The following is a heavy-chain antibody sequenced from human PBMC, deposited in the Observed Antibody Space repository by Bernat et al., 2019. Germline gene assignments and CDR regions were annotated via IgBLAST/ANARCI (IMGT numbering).Heavy chain of an antibody. J-gene: IGHJ6*03. D-gene: IGHD2-15*01. Sequence: EVQLVESGGGLVKPGGSLRLSCAASGFTFSSYSMNWVRQAPGKGLEWVSSITSSSGSTIYYADSVKGRFTISRDNAKNSLYLQMNSLRAEDTAVYYCARDRVALLDYMDVWGKGTTVTVSS. V-gene: IGHV3-21*04. CDR3: ARDRVALLDYMDV. CDR2: ITSSSGSTI. CDR1: GFTFSSYS.